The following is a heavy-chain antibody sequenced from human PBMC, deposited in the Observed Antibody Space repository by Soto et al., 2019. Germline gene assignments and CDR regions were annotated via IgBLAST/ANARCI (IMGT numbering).Heavy chain of an antibody. CDR2: FDPEDGET. Sequence: GKGLEWMGGFDPEDGETLYAQKFQGRVTMTEDTSTDTAYMELSSLRSEDTAVYYCSTVLGLHAISSCYPCGQGTLVTVSS. J-gene: IGHJ5*02. V-gene: IGHV1-24*01. D-gene: IGHD6-6*01. CDR3: STVLGLHAISSCYP.